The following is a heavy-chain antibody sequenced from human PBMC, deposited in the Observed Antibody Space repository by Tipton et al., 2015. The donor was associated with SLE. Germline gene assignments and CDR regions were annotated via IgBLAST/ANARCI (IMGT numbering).Heavy chain of an antibody. D-gene: IGHD3-22*01. J-gene: IGHJ4*02. CDR1: GDSFSSGSFA. CDR3: ARTPPDHYYDSRGAFDY. CDR2: IYNSGIT. V-gene: IGHV4-61*02. Sequence: TLSLTCTVSGDSFSSGSFAWNWVRQPTGKGLEWIGLIYNSGITNYNPSLQSRVTLSVDMSKNQFPLRLSSVTAADTGVYYCARTPPDHYYDSRGAFDYWGQAKLVTFSS.